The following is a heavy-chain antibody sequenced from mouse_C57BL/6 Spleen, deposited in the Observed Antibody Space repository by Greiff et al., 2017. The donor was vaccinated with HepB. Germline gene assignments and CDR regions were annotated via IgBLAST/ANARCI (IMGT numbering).Heavy chain of an antibody. CDR1: GFNIKDYY. Sequence: VQLKESGAELVKPGASVKLSCTASGFNIKDYYMHWVKQRTEQGLEWIGRIDPEDGETKYAPKFQGKATITADTSSNTAYLQLSNLTSEDTAVYYCARGRITTVVALYYCAMDYWGQGTSVTVSS. CDR2: IDPEDGET. D-gene: IGHD1-1*01. V-gene: IGHV14-2*01. CDR3: ARGRITTVVALYYCAMDY. J-gene: IGHJ4*01.